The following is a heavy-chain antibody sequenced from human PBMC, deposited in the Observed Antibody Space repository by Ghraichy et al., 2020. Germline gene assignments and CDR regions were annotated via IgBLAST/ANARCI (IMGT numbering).Heavy chain of an antibody. CDR1: GDSVSSSSYY. V-gene: IGHV4-39*07. CDR3: ERGRPPLSGSYPDAFDI. Sequence: SETLSLTCTVSGDSVSSSSYYWGWIRQRPGQGLEWITSIYFTGTTYYNPSLKSRVTTSVDTSTNQFSLRLTSVTAADTAVYYCERGRPPLSGSYPDAFDIWGQGTMITVSS. D-gene: IGHD1-26*01. J-gene: IGHJ3*02. CDR2: IYFTGTT.